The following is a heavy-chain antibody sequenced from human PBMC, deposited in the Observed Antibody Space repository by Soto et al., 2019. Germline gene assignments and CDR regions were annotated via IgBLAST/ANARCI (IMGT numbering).Heavy chain of an antibody. CDR2: IYYSGST. Sequence: SETLSLTCTVSGGSISSYYWSWIRQPPGKGLEWIGYIYYSGSTYYNPSLKSRVTISVDTSKNQFSLKLSSVTAADTAVYYRARTPDHWGQGTLVTVSS. CDR3: ARTPDH. J-gene: IGHJ4*02. V-gene: IGHV4-59*06. D-gene: IGHD1-7*01. CDR1: GGSISSYY.